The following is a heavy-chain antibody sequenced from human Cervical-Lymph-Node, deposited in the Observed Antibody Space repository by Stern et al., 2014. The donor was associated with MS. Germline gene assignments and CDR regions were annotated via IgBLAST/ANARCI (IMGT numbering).Heavy chain of an antibody. CDR3: ARPRRPYFFRGNHHYYGMDV. V-gene: IGHV3-30*03. CDR2: ISSDGSNE. J-gene: IGHJ6*02. Sequence: VQLVESGGGVVKPGRSLRLSCAASGFTFSSYGMHWVRQAPGKGLEWVTLISSDGSNEYYAESVKGRLTISRDNSKNTLYLQMNSLRPEDTAVYYCARPRRPYFFRGNHHYYGMDVWGQGTRVSVSS. D-gene: IGHD2/OR15-2a*01. CDR1: GFTFSSYG.